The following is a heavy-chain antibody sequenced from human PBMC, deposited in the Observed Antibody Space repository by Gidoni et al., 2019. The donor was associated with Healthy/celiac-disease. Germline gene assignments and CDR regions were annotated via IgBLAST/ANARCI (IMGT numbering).Heavy chain of an antibody. CDR1: GVTFRSYS. V-gene: IGHV1-69*17. CDR2: IIPICGIA. Sequence: QVQLVQSGAEVKKPGSSVTVSCKASGVTFRSYSISWGRQAPGQGLEWMGGIIPICGIANYEEKFQGRVTITADKSTSKAYMELSSMRSEDTAVDYCARKEQLWENYYYYGMDVWGQGTTVTVSS. D-gene: IGHD6-13*01. CDR3: ARKEQLWENYYYYGMDV. J-gene: IGHJ6*02.